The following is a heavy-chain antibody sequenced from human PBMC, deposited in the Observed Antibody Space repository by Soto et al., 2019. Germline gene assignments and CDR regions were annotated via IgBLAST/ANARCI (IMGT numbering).Heavy chain of an antibody. D-gene: IGHD3-10*01. V-gene: IGHV1-18*01. CDR3: ARRVRGENYMDV. CDR2: ISGYNDDT. Sequence: ASVKVSCKASGFTFSNYGFTWVRQAPGQGLEWVGWISGYNDDTNSAQKLQGRVTMTTDKSTSKVYMELRSLRYDDTAVYYCARRVRGENYMDVWGKGTTVTVSS. CDR1: GFTFSNYG. J-gene: IGHJ6*03.